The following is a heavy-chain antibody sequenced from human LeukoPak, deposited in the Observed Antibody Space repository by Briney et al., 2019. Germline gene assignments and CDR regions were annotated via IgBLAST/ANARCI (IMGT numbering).Heavy chain of an antibody. CDR3: VRGTGY. CDR1: GFTFSTYA. Sequence: GGSLRPSCSVSGFTFSTYAMHWVRQAPGKGLEYVSAISSNGDNTYYADSVKGRFTISRDNSKNTLYLQMSSLRADDTAVYYCVRGTGYWGQGTLVTVSS. J-gene: IGHJ4*02. V-gene: IGHV3-64D*06. CDR2: ISSNGDNT.